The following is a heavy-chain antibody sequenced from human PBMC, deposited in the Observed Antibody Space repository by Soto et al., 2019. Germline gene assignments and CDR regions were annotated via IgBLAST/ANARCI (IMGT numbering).Heavy chain of an antibody. CDR1: GFSLSTSGVG. D-gene: IGHD3-9*01. Sequence: QITLKESGPTLVKPTQTLTLTCTFSGFSLSTSGVGVAWIRQPPGKALEWLALIYWDDDKRYSPSLKSRLTIPKDTSKNQVVLTMTNMDPGDTATYYCAHRRKSYYDILTGYNYWGQGTLVTVSS. J-gene: IGHJ4*02. CDR2: IYWDDDK. V-gene: IGHV2-5*02. CDR3: AHRRKSYYDILTGYNY.